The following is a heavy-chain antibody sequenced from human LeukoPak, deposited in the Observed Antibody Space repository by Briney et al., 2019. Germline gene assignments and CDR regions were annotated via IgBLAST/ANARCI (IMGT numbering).Heavy chain of an antibody. CDR1: GFTFSSYG. CDR2: IRYDGSNK. D-gene: IGHD3-22*01. CDR3: AKQHLPCYYDRSGYGYYYMDV. Sequence: GGSLRLSCAASGFTFSSYGMHWVRQAPGKGLEWVAFIRYDGSNKYYADSVKGRFTISRDNSKNTMYLQMNSLRAEDTAVYYCAKQHLPCYYDRSGYGYYYMDVWGKGTTVTISS. J-gene: IGHJ6*03. V-gene: IGHV3-30*02.